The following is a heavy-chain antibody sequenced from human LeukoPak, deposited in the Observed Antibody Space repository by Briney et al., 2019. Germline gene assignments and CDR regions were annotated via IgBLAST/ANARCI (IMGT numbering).Heavy chain of an antibody. CDR2: IYYSGST. Sequence: SETLSLTCTVSGGSISSYYWSWIRQPPGKGLEWIGYIYYSGSTNYNPSLKSRVTISVDTSKNQSSLKLSSVTAADTAVYYCARLNYGSGSYYPNWFDPWGQGTLVTASS. CDR3: ARLNYGSGSYYPNWFDP. CDR1: GGSISSYY. D-gene: IGHD3-10*01. J-gene: IGHJ5*02. V-gene: IGHV4-59*08.